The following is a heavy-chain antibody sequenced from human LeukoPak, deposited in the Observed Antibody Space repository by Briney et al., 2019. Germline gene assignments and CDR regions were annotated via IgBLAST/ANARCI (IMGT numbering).Heavy chain of an antibody. CDR3: AKVWAPYDSSGYLFDYFDY. Sequence: GGSLRLSCAASGFTFSSYGMHWVRQAPGKGLERVAVISYDGSNKYYADSVKGRFTISRDNSKNTLYLQMNSLRAEDTAVYYCAKVWAPYDSSGYLFDYFDYWGQGTLVTVSS. V-gene: IGHV3-30*18. CDR2: ISYDGSNK. D-gene: IGHD3-22*01. CDR1: GFTFSSYG. J-gene: IGHJ4*02.